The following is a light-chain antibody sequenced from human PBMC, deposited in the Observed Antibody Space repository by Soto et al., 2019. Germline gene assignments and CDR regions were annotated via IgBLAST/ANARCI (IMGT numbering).Light chain of an antibody. V-gene: IGKV1D-13*01. CDR2: DAS. CDR1: QGISSA. Sequence: AIQLTQSPSSLSASVGASVTITCRASQGISSALVWYQQKPGKAPNLLIYDASTLESGVPSRFSGSGYGTDFTLTISSLQPEDFATYYCQQFTNYPLTFGGGTKVEIK. CDR3: QQFTNYPLT. J-gene: IGKJ4*01.